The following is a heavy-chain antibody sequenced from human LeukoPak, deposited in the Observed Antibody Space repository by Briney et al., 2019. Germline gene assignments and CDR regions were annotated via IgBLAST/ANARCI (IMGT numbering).Heavy chain of an antibody. V-gene: IGHV4-34*01. CDR3: ARGQVPAARGYNWFDP. J-gene: IGHJ5*02. CDR1: GWSFNDYY. D-gene: IGHD2-2*01. CDR2: INARGDT. Sequence: PSGTLSLTCAVYGWSFNDYYWNWIRQPPGKGLEWIGEINARGDTNFNPSLKSRVTISVDTSKKQFSLRLTSMIAADTAVYYCARGQVPAARGYNWFDPWGQGTLVTVSS.